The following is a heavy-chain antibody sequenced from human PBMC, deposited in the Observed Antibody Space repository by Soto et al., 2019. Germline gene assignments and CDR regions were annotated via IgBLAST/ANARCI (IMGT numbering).Heavy chain of an antibody. CDR1: GYTFTRYY. CDR3: ARDSIVARYYFDY. Sequence: ASVKFSCKASGYTFTRYYIHWVREAPGQGLEWMGIINPRGGSTTYAQKFQGRVTLTSDTSTSTAYMELSRLRSEDTAVYFCARDSIVARYYFDYWGQGTPVTVSS. V-gene: IGHV1-46*01. D-gene: IGHD6-6*01. CDR2: INPRGGST. J-gene: IGHJ4*02.